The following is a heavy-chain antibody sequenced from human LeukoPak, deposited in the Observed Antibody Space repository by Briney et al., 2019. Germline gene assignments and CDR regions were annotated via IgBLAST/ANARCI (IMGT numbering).Heavy chain of an antibody. CDR3: ARGLWSGTY. J-gene: IGHJ4*02. CDR1: GFTFSSYG. D-gene: IGHD3-10*01. CDR2: IKQDGSEK. Sequence: GGSLRLSCAASGFTFSSYGMSWVRQAPGKGLEWVANIKQDGSEKFCVDSVKGRFTISRDNAENSLYLHMNSLRAEDTAVYYCARGLWSGTYWGQGSLVTVSS. V-gene: IGHV3-7*01.